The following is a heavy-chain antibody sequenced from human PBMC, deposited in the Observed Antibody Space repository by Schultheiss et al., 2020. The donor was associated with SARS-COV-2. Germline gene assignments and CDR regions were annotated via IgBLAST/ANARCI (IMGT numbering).Heavy chain of an antibody. D-gene: IGHD6-13*01. V-gene: IGHV4-31*03. CDR2: IYYSGST. Sequence: SETLSLTCTVSGGSISSSSYYWGWIRQPPGKGLEWIGYIYYSGSTYYNPSLKSRVTISVDTSKNQFSLKLSSVTAADTAVYYCAKDRGRAAADWGQGTLVTVSS. J-gene: IGHJ4*02. CDR3: AKDRGRAAAD. CDR1: GGSISSSSYY.